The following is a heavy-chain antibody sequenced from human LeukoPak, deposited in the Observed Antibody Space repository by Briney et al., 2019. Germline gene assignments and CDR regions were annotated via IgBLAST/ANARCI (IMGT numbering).Heavy chain of an antibody. V-gene: IGHV1-69*13. Sequence: GASVKVSCKASGGTFSSYAISWVRQAPGQGLEWMGGIIPIFGTANYAQKFQGRVTITADESTSTAYMELSSLRSEDTAVYYCARNSGSYYGRFDYWGQGTLVTVSS. CDR2: IIPIFGTA. J-gene: IGHJ4*02. CDR3: ARNSGSYYGRFDY. CDR1: GGTFSSYA. D-gene: IGHD1-26*01.